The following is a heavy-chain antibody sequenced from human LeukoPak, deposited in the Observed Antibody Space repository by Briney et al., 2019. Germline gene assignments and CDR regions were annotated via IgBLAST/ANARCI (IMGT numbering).Heavy chain of an antibody. CDR3: ARDYCSSSSCMDA. CDR2: IWSDGNNK. D-gene: IGHD2-2*01. J-gene: IGHJ6*02. V-gene: IGHV3-33*01. CDR1: GYTFSRYG. Sequence: PGTSLRLSCAASGYTFSRYGMHWVRQAPGKGLEWVAVIWSDGNNKEHGDSVKGRFTISRDNSKNTLYLQMNSLRAEDTAMYYCARDYCSSSSCMDAWGQGTTVTVSS.